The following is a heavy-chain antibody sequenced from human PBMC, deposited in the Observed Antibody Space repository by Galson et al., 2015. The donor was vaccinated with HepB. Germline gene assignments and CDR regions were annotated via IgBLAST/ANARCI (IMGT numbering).Heavy chain of an antibody. CDR1: GYTFTSYA. CDR2: INTNTGNP. CDR3: ARDHSSIAARHWFDP. Sequence: SVKVSCKASGYTFTSYAMNWVRQAPGQGLEWMGWINTNTGNPTYAQGFTGRFVFSLDTSVSTAYLQISSLKAEDTAVYYCARDHSSIAARHWFDPWGQGTLVTVSS. J-gene: IGHJ5*02. D-gene: IGHD6-6*01. V-gene: IGHV7-4-1*02.